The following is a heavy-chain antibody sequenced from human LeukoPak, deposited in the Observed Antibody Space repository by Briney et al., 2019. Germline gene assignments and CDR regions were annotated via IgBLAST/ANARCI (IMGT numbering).Heavy chain of an antibody. CDR3: ARPVQWELDAFDV. Sequence: SETLSLTCTVSGGSISSSIYYWGWIRQPPGKGLEWMGNIYYSVSTYYKSSLKSRVTISVYTSKNQFSLRLSSVTAADTAAYYCARPVQWELDAFDVWGPGTMVTVSS. V-gene: IGHV4-39*01. D-gene: IGHD1-26*01. CDR2: IYYSVST. CDR1: GGSISSSIYY. J-gene: IGHJ3*01.